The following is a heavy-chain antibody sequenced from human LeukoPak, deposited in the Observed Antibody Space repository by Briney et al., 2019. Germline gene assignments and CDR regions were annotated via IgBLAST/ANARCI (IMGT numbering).Heavy chain of an antibody. CDR3: ARDRDSSGWRNRGYFDY. CDR2: ISAYNGNT. D-gene: IGHD6-19*01. J-gene: IGHJ4*02. CDR1: GYTFTSYG. Sequence: ASVKVSCKASGYTFTSYGISWVRQAPGQGLEWMGWISAYNGNTNYAQKLQGRVTMTTDTSTSTAYMELRSLRSDDTAVYYCARDRDSSGWRNRGYFDYWGQGTLVTVSS. V-gene: IGHV1-18*01.